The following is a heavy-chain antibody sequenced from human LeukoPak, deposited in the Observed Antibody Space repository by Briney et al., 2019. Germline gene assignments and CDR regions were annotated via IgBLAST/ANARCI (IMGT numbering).Heavy chain of an antibody. CDR1: GGSISSNYG. CDR2: IFYSGST. D-gene: IGHD6-13*01. Sequence: SETLSLTCTVSGGSISSNYGLSWVRQPPGKGLEWIGEIFYSGSTNYNPSLKSRVTMSVDTSKNQFSLKLSSVTAADTAVYYCARVGSWYYYYMDVWGKGTTVTISS. CDR3: ARVGSWYYYYMDV. V-gene: IGHV4-4*02. J-gene: IGHJ6*03.